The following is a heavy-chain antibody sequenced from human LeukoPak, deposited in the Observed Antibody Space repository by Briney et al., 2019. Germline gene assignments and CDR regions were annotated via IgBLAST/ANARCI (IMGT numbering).Heavy chain of an antibody. CDR1: RLTFSSYS. D-gene: IGHD2-21*01. J-gene: IGHJ4*02. V-gene: IGHV3-21*01. Sequence: PGGSLRLSCAASRLTFSSYSMNWVRPAPGKGVEWVSSISNSSSYIYYADSVKGRFTISRDNAKNSLYLQMNSLRAEDTAVYYCARDPPPSSIPFDYWGQGTLVTVSS. CDR3: ARDPPPSSIPFDY. CDR2: ISNSSSYI.